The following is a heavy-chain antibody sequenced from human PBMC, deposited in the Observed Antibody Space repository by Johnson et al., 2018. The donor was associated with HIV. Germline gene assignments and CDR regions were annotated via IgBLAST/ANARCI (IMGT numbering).Heavy chain of an antibody. J-gene: IGHJ3*02. V-gene: IGHV3-13*01. Sequence: VQLVESGGGVVQPGRSLRLSCAASGFTFSSYAMHWVRQATGKGLEWVSAIGAAGDTYYPGSVKGRFTISRENAKNSLYLQMNSLRAEDTAVYYCARGGLLFDPGAAGGDAFDIWGQGTMVTVSS. CDR1: GFTFSSYA. D-gene: IGHD1-26*01. CDR3: ARGGLLFDPGAAGGDAFDI. CDR2: IGAAGDT.